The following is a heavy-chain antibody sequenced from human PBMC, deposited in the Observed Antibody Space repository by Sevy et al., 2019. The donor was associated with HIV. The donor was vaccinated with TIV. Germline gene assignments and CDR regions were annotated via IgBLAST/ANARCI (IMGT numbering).Heavy chain of an antibody. CDR1: GFTFSRYT. CDR2: ISSSSNSI. Sequence: GGSLRLSCAASGFTFSRYTMNWVRQAPGKGLEWISSISSSSNSIDYADSVKGRFTISRDNAKNSLYLQMNSLRADDPAVYYGARDGAGSYGDNEVGYFDPWGQGTLVTVSS. CDR3: ARDGAGSYGDNEVGYFDP. D-gene: IGHD3-10*01. V-gene: IGHV3-21*01. J-gene: IGHJ5*02.